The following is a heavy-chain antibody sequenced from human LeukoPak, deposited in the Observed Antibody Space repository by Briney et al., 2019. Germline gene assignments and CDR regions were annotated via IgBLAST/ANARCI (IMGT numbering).Heavy chain of an antibody. CDR3: ARDRRSYYYGSGGLDP. Sequence: GGSLRLSCAASGFTFSSYSMNWVRQAPGKGLEWVSSISSSSSYIYYADSVKGRFTISRDNAKNSLYLQMNSLRAEDTAVYYCARDRRSYYYGSGGLDPWGQGTLVTVSS. CDR2: ISSSSSYI. CDR1: GFTFSSYS. V-gene: IGHV3-21*01. J-gene: IGHJ5*02. D-gene: IGHD3-10*01.